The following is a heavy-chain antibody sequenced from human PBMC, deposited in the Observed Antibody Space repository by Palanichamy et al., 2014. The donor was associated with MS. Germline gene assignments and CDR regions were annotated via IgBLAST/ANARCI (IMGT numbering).Heavy chain of an antibody. CDR1: GGSISSSSYS. V-gene: IGHV4-39*01. D-gene: IGHD6-13*01. J-gene: IGHJ4*02. CDR3: ARRVRGNRSSSWYLIDY. CDR2: IDYSGTT. Sequence: QLQLQESGLGLVKPSETLSLTCTVSGGSISSSSYSWGWIRQPPGKGLEWIGSIDYSGTTHYNPALKSRVTISVDTSKNQFSLKLSSVTAADTAVYYCARRVRGNRSSSWYLIDYWGQGTLVTVAS.